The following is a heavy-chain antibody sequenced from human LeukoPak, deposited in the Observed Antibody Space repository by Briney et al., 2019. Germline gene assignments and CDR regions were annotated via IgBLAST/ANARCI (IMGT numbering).Heavy chain of an antibody. Sequence: ASVKVSCKASGYTFTGYYMHWVRQAPGQGLEWMGWINPNSGGTNYAQKLQGRVTMTRDTSISTAYMELSRLRSDDTAVYYCARSGSGYYLFFDYWGQGTLVTVSS. CDR3: ARSGSGYYLFFDY. CDR1: GYTFTGYY. V-gene: IGHV1-2*02. CDR2: INPNSGGT. D-gene: IGHD3-22*01. J-gene: IGHJ4*02.